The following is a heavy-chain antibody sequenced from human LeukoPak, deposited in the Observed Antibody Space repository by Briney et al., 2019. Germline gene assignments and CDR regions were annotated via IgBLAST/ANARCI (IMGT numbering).Heavy chain of an antibody. V-gene: IGHV4-39*01. J-gene: IGHJ5*02. CDR1: GGSISSSNYY. CDR2: IYYSGST. Sequence: PSETLSLTCTVSGGSISSSNYYWGWIRQPPGKGLEWIGSIYYSGSTYYNPSLKSRVTISVDTSKNQLSLKLSSVTAADTAVYFCARGGGSADPWGQGTLVTVSS. D-gene: IGHD3-16*01. CDR3: ARGGGSADP.